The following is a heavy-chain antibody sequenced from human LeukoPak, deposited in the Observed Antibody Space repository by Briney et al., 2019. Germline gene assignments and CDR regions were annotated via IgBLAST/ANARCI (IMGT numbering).Heavy chain of an antibody. CDR1: GFTFSSYG. D-gene: IGHD2-2*01. CDR3: AKDRAVVVPAAIWGGYYYYMDV. Sequence: GGSLRLSCAASGFTFSSYGMHWVRQAPGKGLEWVAFIRYDGSNKYYADSVKGRFTISRDNSKNTRYLQMNSLRAEDTAVYYCAKDRAVVVPAAIWGGYYYYMDVWGKATTVTVSS. V-gene: IGHV3-30*02. CDR2: IRYDGSNK. J-gene: IGHJ6*03.